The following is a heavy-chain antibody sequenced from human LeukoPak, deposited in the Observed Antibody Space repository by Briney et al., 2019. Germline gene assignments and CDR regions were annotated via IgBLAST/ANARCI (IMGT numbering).Heavy chain of an antibody. CDR3: ARLGYSYGFSPPGAFDI. D-gene: IGHD5-18*01. Sequence: SETLSLTCTVSGGSISSSSYYWGWIRQPPGKGLEWIGRIYYSGSTYYNPSLKRRVTISVETAKNQFSLKLSSVTAADTAVYYCARLGYSYGFSPPGAFDIWGQGTMVTVSS. V-gene: IGHV4-39*01. CDR2: IYYSGST. CDR1: GGSISSSSYY. J-gene: IGHJ3*02.